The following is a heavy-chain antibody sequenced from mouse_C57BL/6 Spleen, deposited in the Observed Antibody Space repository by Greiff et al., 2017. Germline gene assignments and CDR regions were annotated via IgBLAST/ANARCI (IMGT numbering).Heavy chain of an antibody. CDR3: ARRDDGYYHFDY. Sequence: EVQLQQSGPELVKPGASVKISCKASGYSFTGYYMNWVKQSPEKILEWIGEINPSTGGTTYNQKFKAKATLTVDKSSSTAYVQLKSLTSEDSAVYYCARRDDGYYHFDYWGQGTTLTVSS. V-gene: IGHV1-42*01. D-gene: IGHD2-3*01. CDR1: GYSFTGYY. CDR2: INPSTGGT. J-gene: IGHJ2*01.